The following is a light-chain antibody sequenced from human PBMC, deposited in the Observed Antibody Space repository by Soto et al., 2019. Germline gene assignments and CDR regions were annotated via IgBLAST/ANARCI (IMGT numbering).Light chain of an antibody. CDR3: QQSYSTHT. Sequence: TQSPSSLSASVGDRVTITCRASQSISSYLNWYQQKPRKAPKLLIYAASSLQSGVPSRFSGSGSGSDFTLTISSLQPEDFATYYCQQSYSTHTFGQGTKLEIK. V-gene: IGKV1-39*01. J-gene: IGKJ2*01. CDR1: QSISSY. CDR2: AAS.